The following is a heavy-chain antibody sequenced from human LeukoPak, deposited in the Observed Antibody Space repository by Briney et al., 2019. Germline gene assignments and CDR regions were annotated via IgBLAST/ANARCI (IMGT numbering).Heavy chain of an antibody. V-gene: IGHV3-53*01. D-gene: IGHD4/OR15-4a*01. Sequence: GGSLRLSCTVSGFTISSNSMSWVRQAPGKGLEWVSFIYSSVTHYSDSVKGRFTISRDNSKNTLFLQMNSLRAEDTAVYYCARRAGAYSHPYDYWGQGTLVTVSS. CDR2: IYSSVT. J-gene: IGHJ4*02. CDR3: ARRAGAYSHPYDY. CDR1: GFTISSNS.